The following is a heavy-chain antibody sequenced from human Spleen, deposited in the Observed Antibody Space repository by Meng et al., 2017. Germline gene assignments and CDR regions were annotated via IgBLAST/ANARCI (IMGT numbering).Heavy chain of an antibody. D-gene: IGHD5-12*01. CDR3: ATDRGTTIFAI. Sequence: GESLKISCAASGFTFSSYSMSWVRQAPGKGLEWVSAISGSGGSTYYADSVKGRFTISRGNSKNTLYLQMNSLRAEDTAVYYCATDRGTTIFAIWGQGTMVTVSS. CDR2: ISGSGGST. CDR1: GFTFSSYS. J-gene: IGHJ3*02. V-gene: IGHV3-23*01.